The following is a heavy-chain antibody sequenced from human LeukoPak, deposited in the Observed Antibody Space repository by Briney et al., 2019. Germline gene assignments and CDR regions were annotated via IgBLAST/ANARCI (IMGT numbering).Heavy chain of an antibody. D-gene: IGHD3-3*01. V-gene: IGHV4-59*11. CDR1: GSSISTHY. CDR2: IYYSGST. J-gene: IGHJ4*02. Sequence: SETLSLTCTVSGSSISTHYWSWIRQPPGKGLEWIGYIYYSGSTNYNPSLKSRVTISVDTSKNQFSLKLSSVTAADTAVYYCARGALYDFWSGSSFDYWGQGTLVTVSS. CDR3: ARGALYDFWSGSSFDY.